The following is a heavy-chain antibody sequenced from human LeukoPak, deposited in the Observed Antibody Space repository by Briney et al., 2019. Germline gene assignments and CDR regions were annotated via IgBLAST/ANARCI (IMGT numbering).Heavy chain of an antibody. J-gene: IGHJ4*02. Sequence: SETLSLTCTVSGGSISSYYWSWIRQPAGKGLEWIGRIYTSGSTNHNPSLKSRVTMSVDTSKNQFSLKLSSVTAADTAVYYCARAGYDILTGYYDYWGQGTLVTVSS. CDR2: IYTSGST. V-gene: IGHV4-4*07. D-gene: IGHD3-9*01. CDR1: GGSISSYY. CDR3: ARAGYDILTGYYDY.